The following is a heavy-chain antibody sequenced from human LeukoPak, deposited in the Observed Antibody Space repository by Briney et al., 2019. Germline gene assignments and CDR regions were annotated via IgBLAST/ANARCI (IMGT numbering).Heavy chain of an antibody. D-gene: IGHD3-10*01. CDR3: ARRVYSYYYGSGSPPYYFDY. Sequence: GASVKVSCKASGYTFTSYDINWVRQATGQGLEWMGWMNPNSGNTGYAQKFQGRVTITRNTSISTAYMELSSLRSEDTAVYYCARRVYSYYYGSGSPPYYFDYWGQGTLVTVSS. CDR1: GYTFTSYD. CDR2: MNPNSGNT. J-gene: IGHJ4*02. V-gene: IGHV1-8*03.